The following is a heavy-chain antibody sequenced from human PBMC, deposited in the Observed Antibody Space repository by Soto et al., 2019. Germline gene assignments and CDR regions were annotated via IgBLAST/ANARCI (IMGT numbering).Heavy chain of an antibody. CDR3: ARGRYCLTGRCFPNWFDS. D-gene: IGHD2-15*01. CDR1: GDSISTVDYF. J-gene: IGHJ5*01. Sequence: SETLSLTFSVSGDSISTVDYFWAWMRQPPGQALEYIGYIYKSATTYYNPSFESRVAISLDTSKSQFSLNVTSVTAADTAVYFCARGRYCLTGRCFPNWFDSWGQGTLVTVSS. V-gene: IGHV4-30-4*01. CDR2: IYKSATT.